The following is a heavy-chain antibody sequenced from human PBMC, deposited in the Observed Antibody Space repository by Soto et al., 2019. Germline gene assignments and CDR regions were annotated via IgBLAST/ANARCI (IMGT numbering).Heavy chain of an antibody. CDR3: ARVWSGYQYYGMDV. Sequence: GAAVKVSCKPSRYTFTSYYMHWVRQAPGQGLEWMGIITPSGGTTSYAQKFQGRVTMTRDTSTSTVYMELSSLRSEDTAVYYCARVWSGYQYYGMDVWGQGTTVTVS. CDR2: ITPSGGTT. J-gene: IGHJ6*02. V-gene: IGHV1-46*01. D-gene: IGHD3-3*01. CDR1: RYTFTSYY.